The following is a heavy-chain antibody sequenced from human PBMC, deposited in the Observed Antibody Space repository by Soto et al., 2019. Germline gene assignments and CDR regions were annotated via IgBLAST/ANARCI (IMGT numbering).Heavy chain of an antibody. Sequence: SETLSLTCTVSGGSISSSSYYWGWIRQPPGKGLEWIGSIYYSGSTYYNPSLKSRVTISVNTSKNQFSLKLSSVTAADTAVYYCARAPSSGRGITIFGVVIERIFDYWGQGTLVTVSS. CDR1: GGSISSSSYY. J-gene: IGHJ4*02. V-gene: IGHV4-39*01. CDR3: ARAPSSGRGITIFGVVIERIFDY. CDR2: IYYSGST. D-gene: IGHD3-3*01.